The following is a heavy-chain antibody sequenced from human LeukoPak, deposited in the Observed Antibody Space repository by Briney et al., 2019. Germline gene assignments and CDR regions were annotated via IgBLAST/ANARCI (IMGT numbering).Heavy chain of an antibody. CDR1: GGSISSYY. Sequence: SETLSLTCTVSGGSISSYYWNWIRQPPGKGLDWIGYIYYSGSTNYNPSLKSRVTTLVDTSKNQFSLRLSSVTAADTAVYYCAREYSSSSGRRAFDFWGQGTMVTVSS. CDR2: IYYSGST. CDR3: AREYSSSSGRRAFDF. J-gene: IGHJ3*01. D-gene: IGHD6-6*01. V-gene: IGHV4-59*08.